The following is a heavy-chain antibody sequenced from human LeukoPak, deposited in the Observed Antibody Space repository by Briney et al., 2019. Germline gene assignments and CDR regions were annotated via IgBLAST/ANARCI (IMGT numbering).Heavy chain of an antibody. Sequence: GGSLRLSCVASGFIFSDYGMTWVRQAPGKGLEWVATISSFGTDYADSVKGRFTISRDNSKNTLYLQMNGLRGDDSGLYYCVAAGGNRSWSQGSPVTVSS. J-gene: IGHJ4*02. V-gene: IGHV3-23*01. CDR2: ISSFGT. CDR1: GFIFSDYG. D-gene: IGHD2/OR15-2a*01. CDR3: VAAGGNRS.